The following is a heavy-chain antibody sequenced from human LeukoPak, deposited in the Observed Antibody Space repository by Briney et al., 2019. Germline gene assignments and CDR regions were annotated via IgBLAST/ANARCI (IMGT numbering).Heavy chain of an antibody. CDR1: GGSISSSSYY. D-gene: IGHD3-3*01. J-gene: IGHJ5*02. V-gene: IGHV4-39*07. CDR3: ARGGGITMLFDP. Sequence: PSETLSLTCTVSGGSISSSSYYWGWIRQPPGKGLEWIGSIYYSGSTYYNPSLKSRVTISVDTSKNQFSLKLSSVTAADPAVYYWARGGGITMLFDPWGQGTLVTVSS. CDR2: IYYSGST.